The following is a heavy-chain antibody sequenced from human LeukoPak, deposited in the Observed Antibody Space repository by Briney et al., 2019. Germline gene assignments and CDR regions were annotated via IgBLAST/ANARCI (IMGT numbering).Heavy chain of an antibody. CDR2: TSPDGTWA. CDR1: GFTFTTYW. V-gene: IGHV3-74*01. J-gene: IGHJ4*02. D-gene: IGHD1-1*01. Sequence: GGSLRLSCAASGFTFTTYWMHWLRQAPGKGLMWVSRTSPDGTWADYADSVRGRFTISRDNAKNTVSMQMNSLTTEDTAFYYCAKGTRGTGAFFDYWGQGSLVTVSS. CDR3: AKGTRGTGAFFDY.